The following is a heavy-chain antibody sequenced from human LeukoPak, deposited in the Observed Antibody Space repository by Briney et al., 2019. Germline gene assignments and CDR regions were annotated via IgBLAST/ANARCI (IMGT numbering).Heavy chain of an antibody. CDR3: ARGHDSSGHRAAF. V-gene: IGHV1-69*04. CDR2: IIPIIGTG. CDR1: GDTFISHA. D-gene: IGHD3-22*01. J-gene: IGHJ4*02. Sequence: ASVKVSCKASGDTFISHAITWVRQAPRQGLEWMGRIIPIIGTGNYAQKFQGRVTITADKSTNTAYMELTSVTSEGTAVYYCARGHDSSGHRAAFWGQGTRVTVSS.